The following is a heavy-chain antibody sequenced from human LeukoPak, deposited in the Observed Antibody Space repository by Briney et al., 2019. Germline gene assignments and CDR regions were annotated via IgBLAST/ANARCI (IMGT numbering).Heavy chain of an antibody. V-gene: IGHV1-8*01. D-gene: IGHD6-19*01. CDR3: ARGIVPGIAVAGTGFDY. J-gene: IGHJ4*02. Sequence: ASVKVSCKASGYTFTSYDINWVRQATGQGLEWMGWMNPNSGNTGYAQKFQGRVTMTRNTSISTACMELSSLRSEDTAVYYCARGIVPGIAVAGTGFDYWGQGTLVTVSS. CDR1: GYTFTSYD. CDR2: MNPNSGNT.